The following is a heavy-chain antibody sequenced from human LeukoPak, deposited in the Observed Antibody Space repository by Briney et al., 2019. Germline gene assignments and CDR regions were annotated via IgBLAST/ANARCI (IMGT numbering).Heavy chain of an antibody. CDR3: ARDEPDLGSFDY. CDR2: IWYDGSNK. V-gene: IGHV3-33*08. Sequence: PGGSLRLSCAASGLTFRSHWMHWVRQAPGKGLEWVAVIWYDGSNKYYADSVKGRFTISRDNSKNTLYLQMNSLRAEDTAVYYCARDEPDLGSFDYWGQGTLVTVSS. D-gene: IGHD1-14*01. J-gene: IGHJ4*02. CDR1: GLTFRSHW.